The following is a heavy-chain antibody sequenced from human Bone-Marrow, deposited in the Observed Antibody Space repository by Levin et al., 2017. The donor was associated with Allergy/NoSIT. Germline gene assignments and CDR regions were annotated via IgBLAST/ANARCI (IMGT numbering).Heavy chain of an antibody. Sequence: SCVASGFTFGNAWMNWVRQAPGKGLQWVGRIKGKTDGGTTDYAAPGKGRFTISRDDAKKTLYLQMNSLKTEDTAIYYCTTRSHWGQGTLVTVFS. V-gene: IGHV3-15*01. J-gene: IGHJ4*02. CDR3: TTRSH. CDR2: IKGKTDGGTT. CDR1: GFTFGNAW.